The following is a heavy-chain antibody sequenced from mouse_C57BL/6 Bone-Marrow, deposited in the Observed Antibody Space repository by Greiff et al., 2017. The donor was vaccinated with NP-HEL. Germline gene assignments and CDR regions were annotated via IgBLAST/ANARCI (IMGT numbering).Heavy chain of an antibody. V-gene: IGHV2-9*01. CDR3: AKTYDYDSYYYAMDY. CDR2: IWGGGST. Sequence: VMLVESGPGLVAPSQSLSITCTVSGFSLTSYGVDWVRQPPGKGLEWLGVIWGGGSTNYNAALMSRLSISKENSKSQVFLKMNSLQTDDTAMYYCAKTYDYDSYYYAMDYWGQGTSVTVSS. D-gene: IGHD2-4*01. J-gene: IGHJ4*01. CDR1: GFSLTSYG.